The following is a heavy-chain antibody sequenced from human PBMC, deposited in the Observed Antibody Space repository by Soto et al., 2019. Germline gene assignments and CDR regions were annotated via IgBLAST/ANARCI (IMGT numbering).Heavy chain of an antibody. J-gene: IGHJ5*02. CDR1: GYTFTSYG. V-gene: IGHV1-18*01. CDR3: ARDRIAAADYNWFDP. CDR2: ISAYNGNT. D-gene: IGHD6-13*01. Sequence: SVKVSCKASGYTFTSYGISWVRQAPVQGLEWMGWISAYNGNTNYAQKLQGRVTMTTDTSTSTAYMELRSLRSDDTAVYYCARDRIAAADYNWFDPWGQGTLVTVSS.